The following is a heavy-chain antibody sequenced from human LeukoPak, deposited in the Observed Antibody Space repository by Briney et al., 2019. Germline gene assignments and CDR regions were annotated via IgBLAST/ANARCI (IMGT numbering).Heavy chain of an antibody. CDR1: GYTFTGYY. Sequence: ASVKVSCKASGYTFTGYYMHWVRQAPGQGLEWMGRINPNSGGTNYAQKFQGRVTMTRDTSISTAYMELSRLRPDDTAVYYCARDRQGIAVADTPPYFDYWGQGTLVTVSS. V-gene: IGHV1-2*06. D-gene: IGHD6-19*01. CDR2: INPNSGGT. J-gene: IGHJ4*02. CDR3: ARDRQGIAVADTPPYFDY.